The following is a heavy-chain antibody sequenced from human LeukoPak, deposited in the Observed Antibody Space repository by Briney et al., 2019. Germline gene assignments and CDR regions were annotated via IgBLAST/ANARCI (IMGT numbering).Heavy chain of an antibody. CDR3: ARDRPSAAAYYFDY. D-gene: IGHD6-13*01. CDR1: GGTFSSYA. CDR2: IIPIFGTA. V-gene: IGHV1-69*13. Sequence: GASVKVSCKASGGTFSSYAISWGRQAPGRGLEWMGGIIPIFGTANYAQKFQGRVTITADESTSTAYMELSSLRSEDTAVYYCARDRPSAAAYYFDYWGQGTLVTVSS. J-gene: IGHJ4*02.